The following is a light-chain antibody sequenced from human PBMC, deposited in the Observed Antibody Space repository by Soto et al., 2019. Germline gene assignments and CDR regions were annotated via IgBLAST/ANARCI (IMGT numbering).Light chain of an antibody. J-gene: IGKJ1*01. V-gene: IGKV1-39*01. CDR1: QSIRSY. CDR3: QHSYSTPWT. CDR2: AAS. Sequence: DIQMTQSPSSLSASVGDRFTITCRASQSIRSYLNWYQQKPGKAPQLLIYAASSLQSRVPSRFSGSRSGTAFTRTISSLQTEEFATYYCQHSYSTPWTVGQGTKVEIK.